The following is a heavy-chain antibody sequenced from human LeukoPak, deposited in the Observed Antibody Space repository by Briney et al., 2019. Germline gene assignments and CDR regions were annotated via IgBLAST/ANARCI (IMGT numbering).Heavy chain of an antibody. D-gene: IGHD3-16*01. Sequence: GASVKVSCRASGYTFSTWNLHWVRQAPGQGLEWMGWINPANGNTNYAQKLQDRVTMTTDTSTSTAYMELRSLRSDDTALYYCARVIPQGPYYYHGMDVWGQGTTVTVSS. CDR3: ARVIPQGPYYYHGMDV. V-gene: IGHV1-18*01. CDR1: GYTFSTWN. J-gene: IGHJ6*02. CDR2: INPANGNT.